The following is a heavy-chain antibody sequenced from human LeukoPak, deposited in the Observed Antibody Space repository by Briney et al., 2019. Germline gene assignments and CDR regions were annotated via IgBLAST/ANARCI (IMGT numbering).Heavy chain of an antibody. CDR1: GFTFSSYA. V-gene: IGHV3-21*01. J-gene: IGHJ4*02. Sequence: PGGSLRLSCAASGFTFSSYAMSWFRQAPGRGLEWVSSISGSSSYIYYADSVKGRFSISRDNAKNSLYLQMNSLRAEDTAVYYCARFALKTPPTDWGQGTLVTVSS. CDR2: ISGSSSYI. CDR3: ARFALKTPPTD.